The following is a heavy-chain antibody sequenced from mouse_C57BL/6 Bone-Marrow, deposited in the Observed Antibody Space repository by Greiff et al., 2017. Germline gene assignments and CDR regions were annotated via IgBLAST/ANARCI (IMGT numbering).Heavy chain of an antibody. J-gene: IGHJ3*01. V-gene: IGHV2-2*01. CDR2: LWSGSST. CDR3: ARNYYGSSYRFAY. CDR1: GFSLTSYG. Sequence: VQLQQSGPGLVQPSQRLSITCTVSGFSLTSYGVHWVHQSPGKGLEWLGVLWSGSSTDYNAAFISRLSISKDTSKSQVFLKMNSLQADYTAIYYCARNYYGSSYRFAYWGQGTLVTVSA. D-gene: IGHD1-1*01.